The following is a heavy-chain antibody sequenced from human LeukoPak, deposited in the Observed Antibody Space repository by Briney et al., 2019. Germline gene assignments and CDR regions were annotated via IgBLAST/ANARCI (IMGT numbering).Heavy chain of an antibody. V-gene: IGHV4-30-4*01. J-gene: IGHJ4*02. D-gene: IGHD1-14*01. CDR2: VCYSGRS. Sequence: SETLSLTCTVCGASITRVDYHWRSVRQPPAKVVDYIGYVCYSGRSYYSPSLKSRATISVDTSRNQFSLKLSSLTAADTAVYYCVASLMEPPAIDYWGQGTLVTVSS. CDR1: GASITRVDYH. CDR3: VASLMEPPAIDY.